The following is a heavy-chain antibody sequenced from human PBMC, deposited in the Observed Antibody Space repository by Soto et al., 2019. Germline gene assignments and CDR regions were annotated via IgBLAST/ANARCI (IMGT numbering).Heavy chain of an antibody. V-gene: IGHV4-59*01. Sequence: SETLSLTCTVSGGSISSYYWSWIRQPPGKGLEWIGYIYYSGSTNYNPSLKSRVTISVDTSKNQFSLKLSSVTAADTAVYYCARGSRGSPYYYYYYMDVWGKGTTVTVCS. CDR1: GGSISSYY. D-gene: IGHD3-10*01. CDR2: IYYSGST. J-gene: IGHJ6*03. CDR3: ARGSRGSPYYYYYYMDV.